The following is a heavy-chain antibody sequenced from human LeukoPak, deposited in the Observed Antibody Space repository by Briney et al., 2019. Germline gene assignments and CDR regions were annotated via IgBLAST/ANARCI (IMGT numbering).Heavy chain of an antibody. Sequence: SETLSLTCTVSGGSISSYYWSWIRQPPGKGLEWIGYIYYSGSTNYDPSLKSRVTISVDTSKNQFSPKLSSVTAADTAVYYCARLGLGNGYNGRDYWGQGTLVTVSS. J-gene: IGHJ4*02. CDR3: ARLGLGNGYNGRDY. CDR1: GGSISSYY. D-gene: IGHD5-24*01. V-gene: IGHV4-59*08. CDR2: IYYSGST.